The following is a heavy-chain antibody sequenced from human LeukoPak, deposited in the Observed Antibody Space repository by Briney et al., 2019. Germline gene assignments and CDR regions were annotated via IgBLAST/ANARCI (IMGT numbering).Heavy chain of an antibody. D-gene: IGHD5-18*01. CDR1: GYTFTGSY. CDR2: INPNGGGT. Sequence: ASVKVSCKASGYTFTGSYMHWVRQAPGQGLEWMGWINPNGGGTNYAQKFQGRVTMTRDTSISTAYMELRRLRSDDTAVYYCARGSPLDPGDYWGQGTLVTVSS. J-gene: IGHJ4*02. V-gene: IGHV1-2*02. CDR3: ARGSPLDPGDY.